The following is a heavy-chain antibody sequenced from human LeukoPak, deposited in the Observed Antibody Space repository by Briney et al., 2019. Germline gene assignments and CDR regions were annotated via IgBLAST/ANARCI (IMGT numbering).Heavy chain of an antibody. CDR2: ISSSSSYI. D-gene: IGHD6-13*01. Sequence: GGSLRLSCAASGFTFSSYSMNWVRQAPGKGLEWVSSISSSSSYIYYADSVKGRFTISRDNAKNSLYLQMNSLRAEDTAVYYCAREVVAAAGFDYWGQGTLVTVPS. CDR1: GFTFSSYS. V-gene: IGHV3-21*01. J-gene: IGHJ4*02. CDR3: AREVVAAAGFDY.